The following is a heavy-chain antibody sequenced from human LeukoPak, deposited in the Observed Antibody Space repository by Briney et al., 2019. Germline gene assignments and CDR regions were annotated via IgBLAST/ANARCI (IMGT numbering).Heavy chain of an antibody. CDR1: GFTFSNHW. V-gene: IGHV3-74*01. D-gene: IGHD2-2*01. CDR2: INTDGSRT. J-gene: IGHJ6*04. Sequence: GGSLRLSCAASGFTFSNHWMHWVRQALGKGLVWVSRINTDGSRTSYADSVKGRFTISRDNAKNSLYLQMNSLRAEDTAVYYCATRSSSHYYYGMDVWGEGTTVTVSS. CDR3: ATRSSSHYYYGMDV.